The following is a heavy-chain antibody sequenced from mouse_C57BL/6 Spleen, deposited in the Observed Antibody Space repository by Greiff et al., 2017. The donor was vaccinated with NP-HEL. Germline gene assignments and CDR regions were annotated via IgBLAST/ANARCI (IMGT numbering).Heavy chain of an antibody. CDR2: ISSGSSTI. Sequence: EVKLVESGGGLVKPGGSLKLSCAASGFTFSDYGMHWVRQAPEKGLEWVAYISSGSSTIYYADTVKGRFTISRDNAKNTLFLQMTSLRSEDTAMYYCATPYYYGSSPSYYYAMDYWGQGTSVTVSS. V-gene: IGHV5-17*01. J-gene: IGHJ4*01. CDR3: ATPYYYGSSPSYYYAMDY. D-gene: IGHD1-1*01. CDR1: GFTFSDYG.